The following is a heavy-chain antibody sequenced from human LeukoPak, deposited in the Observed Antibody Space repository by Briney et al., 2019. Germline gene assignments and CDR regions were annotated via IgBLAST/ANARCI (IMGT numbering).Heavy chain of an antibody. D-gene: IGHD6-13*01. CDR1: GFSFTNYW. J-gene: IGHJ4*02. Sequence: PGGSLRLSCAASGFSFTNYWMSWVRQAPGKGLERVANIKQDGSVKYYVDSVKGRFTISRDNAKSSVYLQINSLRVEDTAVYYCARIGYSSSFFDYWGQGTLVTVSS. CDR2: IKQDGSVK. CDR3: ARIGYSSSFFDY. V-gene: IGHV3-7*03.